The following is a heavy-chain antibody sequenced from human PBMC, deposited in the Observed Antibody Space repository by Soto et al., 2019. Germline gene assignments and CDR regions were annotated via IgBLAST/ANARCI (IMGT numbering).Heavy chain of an antibody. Sequence: EVQLLESGGGLVQPGGSLRLSCAASGFTFSSYAMSWVRQAPGKGLEWVSAISGSGGSTYYADSVKGRFTISRDNSKNTLYLQMNSLRAEDTAVYYCAKDAELRYFDWLSPHPAYGYFDLWGRGTLVTVSS. D-gene: IGHD3-9*01. V-gene: IGHV3-23*01. J-gene: IGHJ2*01. CDR1: GFTFSSYA. CDR2: ISGSGGST. CDR3: AKDAELRYFDWLSPHPAYGYFDL.